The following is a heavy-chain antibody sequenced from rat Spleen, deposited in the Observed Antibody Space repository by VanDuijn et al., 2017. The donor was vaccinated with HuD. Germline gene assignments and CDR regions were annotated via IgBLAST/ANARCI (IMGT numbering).Heavy chain of an antibody. D-gene: IGHD1-6*01. V-gene: IGHV5-7*01. CDR3: TTWDYYDNRFDY. CDR2: ISYDGSNT. Sequence: EVQLVESGGGLVQPGRSLKLSCAASGFTFSDYNMAWVRQAPKKGLEWVATISYDGSNTFYRDSVKGRFTISRDNDKSTLHLQMDSLRSEDTATYYVTTWDYYDNRFDYWGQGVMVTVSS. J-gene: IGHJ2*01. CDR1: GFTFSDYN.